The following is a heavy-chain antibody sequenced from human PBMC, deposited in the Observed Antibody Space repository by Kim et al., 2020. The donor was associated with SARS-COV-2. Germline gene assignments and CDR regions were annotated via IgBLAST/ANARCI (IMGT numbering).Heavy chain of an antibody. D-gene: IGHD3-3*01. J-gene: IGHJ4*02. CDR1: GYTFTSYG. V-gene: IGHV1-18*04. CDR2: ISAYNGNT. Sequence: ASVKVSCKASGYTFTSYGISWVRQAPGQGLEWMGWISAYNGNTNYAQKLQGRVTMTTDTSTSTAYMELRSLRSDDTAVYYCARDVGWGDFWSGYYKVYYFDYWGQGTLVTVSS. CDR3: ARDVGWGDFWSGYYKVYYFDY.